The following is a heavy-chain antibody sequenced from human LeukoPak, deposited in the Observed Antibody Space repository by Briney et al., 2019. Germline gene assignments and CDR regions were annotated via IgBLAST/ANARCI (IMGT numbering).Heavy chain of an antibody. CDR1: GGSISSYY. CDR3: ARGGYYGSGNDFRFDP. Sequence: SETLSLTCTVSGGSISSYYWSWIRQPPGKGLEWIGYIYYSGSTNYKPSLKSRITISVDTSKNQFSLKLSSVTAADTAVYYCARGGYYGSGNDFRFDPWGQGTLVTVSS. V-gene: IGHV4-59*01. CDR2: IYYSGST. D-gene: IGHD3-10*01. J-gene: IGHJ5*02.